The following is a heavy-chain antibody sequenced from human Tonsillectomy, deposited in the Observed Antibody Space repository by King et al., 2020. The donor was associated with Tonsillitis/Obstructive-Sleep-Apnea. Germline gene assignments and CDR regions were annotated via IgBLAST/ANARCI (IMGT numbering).Heavy chain of an antibody. CDR2: ISSSSSTI. CDR1: GFTFSSYS. D-gene: IGHD4-17*01. J-gene: IGHJ3*02. Sequence: VQLVESGGGLVQPGGSLRLSCAASGFTFSSYSMNWVRQAPGKGLEWVSYISSSSSTIYYADSVKGRFTISRDNAKNSLYLQMNSLRDEDTAVYYCARDLGFGAYDYGDKDAFDIWGQGTMVTVSS. CDR3: ARDLGFGAYDYGDKDAFDI. V-gene: IGHV3-48*02.